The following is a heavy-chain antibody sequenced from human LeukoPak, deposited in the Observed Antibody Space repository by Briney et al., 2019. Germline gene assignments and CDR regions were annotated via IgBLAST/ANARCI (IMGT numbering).Heavy chain of an antibody. CDR2: ISYDGSNK. J-gene: IGHJ4*02. CDR3: ARDKYSYGFFDY. CDR1: GYTFTSYY. D-gene: IGHD5-18*01. Sequence: SCKASGYTFTSYYMHWVRQAPGKGLEWVAVISYDGSNKYYADSVKGRFTISRDNSKNTLYLQMNSLRAEDTAVYYCARDKYSYGFFDYWGQGTLVTVSS. V-gene: IGHV3-30-3*01.